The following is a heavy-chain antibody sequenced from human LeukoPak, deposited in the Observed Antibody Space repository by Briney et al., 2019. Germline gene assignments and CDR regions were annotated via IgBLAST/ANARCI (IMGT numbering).Heavy chain of an antibody. CDR1: GDTFTSYG. J-gene: IGHJ6*03. V-gene: IGHV7-4-1*02. CDR3: ARDQSSSWSHYYYMDV. D-gene: IGHD6-13*01. Sequence: ASVKFSCKASGDTFTSYGISWGRQAPGQGLEWMGWINTNTGNPTYAQGFTGRFVFSLDPPVSTAYLPISSLTAEDTAVYYCARDQSSSWSHYYYMDVWGKGTTVTVSS. CDR2: INTNTGNP.